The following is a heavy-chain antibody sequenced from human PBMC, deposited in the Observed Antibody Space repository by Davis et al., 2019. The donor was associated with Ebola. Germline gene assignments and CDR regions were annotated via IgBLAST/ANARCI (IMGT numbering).Heavy chain of an antibody. J-gene: IGHJ4*02. CDR3: ARGLPVEWELLLDY. V-gene: IGHV4-34*01. D-gene: IGHD1-26*01. CDR1: GGSFSGYY. Sequence: PSETLSLTCAVYGGSFSGYYWSWIRQPPGKGLEWIGEINHNGSTNYNPSLKSRVTISVDTSKNQFSLKLSSVTAADTAVYYCARGLPVEWELLLDYWGQGTLVTVSS. CDR2: INHNGST.